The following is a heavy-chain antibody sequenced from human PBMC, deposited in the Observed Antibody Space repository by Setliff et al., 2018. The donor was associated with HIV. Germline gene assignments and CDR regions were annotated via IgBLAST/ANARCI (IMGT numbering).Heavy chain of an antibody. J-gene: IGHJ3*02. CDR2: IYPGDPDT. D-gene: IGHD2-2*01. CDR3: ARHTGYCSSTSCPLDAFDI. Sequence: PGESLKLSCKGSGYSFTSYWIGWVRQMPGKGLEWMGIIYPGDPDTRYSPSFQGQVTISADKSISTAYLQWSSLKASDTAMYYCARHTGYCSSTSCPLDAFDIWGQGTMVTVSS. V-gene: IGHV5-51*01. CDR1: GYSFTSYW.